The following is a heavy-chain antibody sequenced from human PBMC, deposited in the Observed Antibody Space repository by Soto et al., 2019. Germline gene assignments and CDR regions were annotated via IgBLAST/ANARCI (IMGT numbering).Heavy chain of an antibody. J-gene: IGHJ6*02. CDR1: GFTVSSNY. V-gene: IGHV3-53*02. Sequence: EVQLVETGGGLIQPGGSLRLSCAASGFTVSSNYMSWVRQAPGKGLEWVSVIYSGGSTYYADSVKGRFTISRDNSKNTLYLQMNSLRAEDTAVYYCARDQKDSSTYYYGMDVWGQGTTVTVSS. CDR3: ARDQKDSSTYYYGMDV. D-gene: IGHD6-13*01. CDR2: IYSGGST.